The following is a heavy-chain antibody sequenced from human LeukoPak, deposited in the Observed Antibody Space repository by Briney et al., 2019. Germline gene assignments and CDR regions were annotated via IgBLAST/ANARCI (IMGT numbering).Heavy chain of an antibody. CDR1: GFTVSSNY. Sequence: PGRSLRLSCAASGFTVSSNYMSWVRQAPGKGLEWVSVIYSGGSTYYADSVKGRFTISRDNSKNTLYLQMNSLRAEDTAVYYCARRRGSYYFDYWGQGTLVTVSS. CDR3: ARRRGSYYFDY. V-gene: IGHV3-66*01. D-gene: IGHD2-15*01. CDR2: IYSGGST. J-gene: IGHJ4*02.